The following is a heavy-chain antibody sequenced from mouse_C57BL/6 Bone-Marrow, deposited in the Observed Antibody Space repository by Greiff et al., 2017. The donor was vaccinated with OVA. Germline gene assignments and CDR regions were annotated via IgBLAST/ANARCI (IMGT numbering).Heavy chain of an antibody. D-gene: IGHD2-1*01. Sequence: VKLVLSGRCRGHPRGPTELRWATRGISCRDSWMGLARPSPEKGLEWVAEIRNKANNHATYYAESVKGRFTISRDDSKSSVYLQMNSLRAEDTGIYYGTRVTETNHIGRWAEGAPPTVSS. J-gene: IGHJ2*01. CDR3: TRVTETNHIGR. CDR1: GISCRDSW. V-gene: IGHV6-6*01. CDR2: IRNKANNHAT.